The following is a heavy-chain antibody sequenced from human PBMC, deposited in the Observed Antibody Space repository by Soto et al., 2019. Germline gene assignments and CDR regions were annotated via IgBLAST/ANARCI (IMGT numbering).Heavy chain of an antibody. CDR2: INPNSGGT. CDR1: GYTFTGYY. CDR3: AREIQYNWNRQITSGFDY. V-gene: IGHV1-2*04. D-gene: IGHD1-1*01. J-gene: IGHJ4*02. Sequence: ASVKVSCKASGYTFTGYYMHWVRQAPGQGLEWMGWINPNSGGTNYAQKFQGWVTMTRDTSISTAYMELSRLRSDDTAVYYCAREIQYNWNRQITSGFDYWGQGTLVTVSS.